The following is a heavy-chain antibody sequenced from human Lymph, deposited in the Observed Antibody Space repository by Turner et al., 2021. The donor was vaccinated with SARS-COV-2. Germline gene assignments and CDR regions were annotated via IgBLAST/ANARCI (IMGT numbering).Heavy chain of an antibody. V-gene: IGHV1-69*10. CDR1: GGTFSSYA. Sequence: QVQLVQSGAEVKKPGSSVKVSCKASGGTFSSYAISWVRQAPGQGLEWMGVITPNLRIATYAQKFQGSVTITADKSTSTAYMELSSLRSEDTAVFYCARVVGGFGELGYYYYYGMDVWGQGTTVTVSS. CDR3: ARVVGGFGELGYYYYYGMDV. CDR2: ITPNLRIA. J-gene: IGHJ6*02. D-gene: IGHD3-10*01.